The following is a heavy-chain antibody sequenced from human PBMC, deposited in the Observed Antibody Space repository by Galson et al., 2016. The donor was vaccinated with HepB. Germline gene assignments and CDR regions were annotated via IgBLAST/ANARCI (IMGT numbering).Heavy chain of an antibody. D-gene: IGHD3-22*01. V-gene: IGHV3-30*04. CDR3: ARSRWLPPTYFDF. CDR1: GFTFTNYA. Sequence: SLRLSCAASGFTFTNYAMSWVRQAPGKGLEWVAVISYDGSNKFYADSVKGRFTISRDNSKNTLYLQMNSLRAEDTAVYSCARSRWLPPTYFDFWGQGTLVTVSS. CDR2: ISYDGSNK. J-gene: IGHJ4*02.